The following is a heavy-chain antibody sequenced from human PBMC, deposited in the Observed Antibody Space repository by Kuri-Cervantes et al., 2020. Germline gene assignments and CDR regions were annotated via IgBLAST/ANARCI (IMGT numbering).Heavy chain of an antibody. J-gene: IGHJ6*02. D-gene: IGHD5-12*01. Sequence: LSLTCAASGFTFSSYGMHWVRQAPGKGLEWVAVIWYDGSNKYYADSVKGRFTISRDNSKNTLYLQMNSLRAEDTAVYYCARIRLGAIVATMRDGMDVWGQGTTVTVSS. CDR1: GFTFSSYG. CDR2: IWYDGSNK. V-gene: IGHV3-33*01. CDR3: ARIRLGAIVATMRDGMDV.